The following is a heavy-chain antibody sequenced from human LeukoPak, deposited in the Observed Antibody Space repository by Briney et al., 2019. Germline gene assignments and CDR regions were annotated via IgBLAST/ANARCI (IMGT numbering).Heavy chain of an antibody. V-gene: IGHV3-30*04. CDR3: ARESTPEYYFDY. CDR2: ISYYGSNK. CDR1: GFTFSSYA. J-gene: IGHJ4*02. Sequence: GGSLRLSCAASGFTFSSYAMHWLRQAPGKGLEWLADISYYGSNKYYADSVKGRFTISRDNSKNTLYLQMNSLSAEDTAVSYCARESTPEYYFDYWGQGTLVTVSS.